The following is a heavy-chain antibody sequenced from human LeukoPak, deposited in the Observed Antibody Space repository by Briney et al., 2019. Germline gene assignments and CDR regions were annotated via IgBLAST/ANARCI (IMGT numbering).Heavy chain of an antibody. CDR1: VYSISSDYY. D-gene: IGHD3-22*01. CDR3: ARLGDSSGYYYYYYMDV. Sequence: SETLSLTCTVSVYSISSDYYWGWIRQPPGKGLEWIASVSHSGSTYYNPSLKSRVTISVDTSKNQFSLKLSSVTAADTAVYYCARLGDSSGYYYYYYMDVWGKGTTVTISS. CDR2: VSHSGST. V-gene: IGHV4-38-2*02. J-gene: IGHJ6*03.